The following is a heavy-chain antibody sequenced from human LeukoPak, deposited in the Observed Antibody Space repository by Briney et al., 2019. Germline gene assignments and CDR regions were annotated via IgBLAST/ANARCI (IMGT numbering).Heavy chain of an antibody. CDR2: ISGSGGST. CDR1: GFTFSSYA. Sequence: PGGSLRLSCAASGFTFSSYAMSWVRQAPGKGREWVSAISGSGGSTYYADSVKGRFTISTDNSKSTLYLQMNSLRAENTAVYYCAKDEYSSSLFDYWGQGNLVTASS. D-gene: IGHD6-13*01. J-gene: IGHJ4*02. V-gene: IGHV3-23*01. CDR3: AKDEYSSSLFDY.